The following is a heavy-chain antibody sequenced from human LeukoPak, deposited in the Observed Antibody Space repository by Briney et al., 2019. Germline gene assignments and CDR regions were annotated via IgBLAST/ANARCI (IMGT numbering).Heavy chain of an antibody. Sequence: GASVKVSCKASVGTFSSYTISWVRQAPGQGLEWMGRIIPILGMANYAQKFQGRVTITADKSTSTAYMELSSLRSEDTAVYYCARDEVGRVGATWGQGTLVTVSS. J-gene: IGHJ5*02. CDR3: ARDEVGRVGAT. D-gene: IGHD1-26*01. CDR2: IIPILGMA. V-gene: IGHV1-69*04. CDR1: VGTFSSYT.